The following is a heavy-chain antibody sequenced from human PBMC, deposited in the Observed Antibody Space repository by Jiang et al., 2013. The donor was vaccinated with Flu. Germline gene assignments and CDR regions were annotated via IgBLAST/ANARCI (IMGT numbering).Heavy chain of an antibody. CDR2: IWYDGSNK. V-gene: IGHV3-33*01. D-gene: IGHD1-26*01. CDR3: ATSGMGHGEWELLDYYYGMDV. J-gene: IGHJ6*02. CDR1: GFTFSSYG. Sequence: LSCAASGFTFSSYGMHWVRQAPGKGLEWVAVIWYDGSNKYYADSVKGRFTISRDNSKNTLYLQMNSLRAEDTAVYYCATSGMGHGEWELLDYYYGMDVWGQGTTVTVSS.